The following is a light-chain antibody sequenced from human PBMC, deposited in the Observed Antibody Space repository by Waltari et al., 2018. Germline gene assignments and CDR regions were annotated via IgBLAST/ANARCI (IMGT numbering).Light chain of an antibody. J-gene: IGLJ3*02. CDR1: SLSRYY. CDR2: GHD. V-gene: IGLV3-19*01. CDR3: LSRDSSSTRV. Sequence: SSELTQDPAVSVALVQTVRITCKGDSLSRYYASWYQQRPGQAPFLVLYGHDNRPSGIPDPFSGSTSGNTASLTISRAQAEDAGVYYCLSRDSSSTRVFGGGTTLTV.